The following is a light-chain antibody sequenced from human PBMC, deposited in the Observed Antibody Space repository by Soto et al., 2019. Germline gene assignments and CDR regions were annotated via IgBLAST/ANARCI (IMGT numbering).Light chain of an antibody. CDR2: DAS. Sequence: DIQMTQSPSTLSASVGDRVTITCRASQSLSSWLAWYQQKPGKAPKFLISDASNLESGVPSRFRGNGSGTEFTLTISSLQPDDFATYYCQQYSSYWTFGQGTKVDIK. V-gene: IGKV1-5*01. CDR1: QSLSSW. CDR3: QQYSSYWT. J-gene: IGKJ1*01.